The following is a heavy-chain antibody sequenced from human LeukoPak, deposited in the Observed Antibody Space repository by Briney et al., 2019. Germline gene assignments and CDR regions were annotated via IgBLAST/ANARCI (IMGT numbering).Heavy chain of an antibody. CDR3: AGDYGDSRGYFDY. Sequence: SETLSLTCAVYGGSFSGYYWSWIRQPPGKGLEWIEYIYYSGSTNYNPSLKSRVTISVDTSKNQFSLNVRSVTAADTAVYYCAGDYGDSRGYFDYWGQGTLVTVSS. V-gene: IGHV4-59*08. D-gene: IGHD4-17*01. J-gene: IGHJ4*02. CDR1: GGSFSGYY. CDR2: IYYSGST.